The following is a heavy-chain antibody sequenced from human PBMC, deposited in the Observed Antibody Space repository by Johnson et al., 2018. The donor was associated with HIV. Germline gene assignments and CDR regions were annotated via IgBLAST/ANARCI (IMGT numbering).Heavy chain of an antibody. CDR2: IRYDGNSK. J-gene: IGHJ3*02. CDR3: AKESKWESRTPHAFDM. CDR1: GFTFNTYG. D-gene: IGHD1-26*01. V-gene: IGHV3-30*02. Sequence: VQLVEYGGGVVQPGGSLRLSCAASGFTFNTYGMDWVRQAPGKGLEWVAFIRYDGNSKYYIDSVKGRFTVSRDNSKNTLYLQMKSLRPEDTAVYYCAKESKWESRTPHAFDMWGQGTMVTVSS.